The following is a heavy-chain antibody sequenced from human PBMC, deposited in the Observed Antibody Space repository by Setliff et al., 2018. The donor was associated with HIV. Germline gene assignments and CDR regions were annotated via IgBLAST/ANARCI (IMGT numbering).Heavy chain of an antibody. V-gene: IGHV3-73*01. Sequence: HPGGSLRLSCAASGFTFSGSAVHWVRQASGRGLEWVGRIRNKGNSYATTYAASVKGRFTISRDDSKNTVYLQMNSLRAEDTAVYYCARDRRFLSGLPGLGAINVWGQGTMVTVSS. D-gene: IGHD3-3*01. CDR3: ARDRRFLSGLPGLGAINV. CDR2: IRNKGNSYAT. J-gene: IGHJ3*01. CDR1: GFTFSGSA.